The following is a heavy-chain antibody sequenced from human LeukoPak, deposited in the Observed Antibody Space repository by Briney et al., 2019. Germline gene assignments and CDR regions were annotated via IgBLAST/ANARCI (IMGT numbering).Heavy chain of an antibody. CDR2: ITGSGGFK. Sequence: PGGSLRLSCAASGFTFNNYGMNWVRQAPGKGLEWVSSITGSGGFKYYADSLKGRFTISRDNAKNSLYLQMNSLRAEDTAIYYCARDRGRYCSGGSCHSEPGYWGRGTLVTVSS. J-gene: IGHJ4*02. D-gene: IGHD2-15*01. CDR1: GFTFNNYG. V-gene: IGHV3-21*01. CDR3: ARDRGRYCSGGSCHSEPGY.